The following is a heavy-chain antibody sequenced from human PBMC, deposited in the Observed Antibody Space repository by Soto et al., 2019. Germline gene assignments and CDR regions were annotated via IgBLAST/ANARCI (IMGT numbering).Heavy chain of an antibody. V-gene: IGHV4-34*01. D-gene: IGHD3-22*01. CDR1: GGSISSYY. CDR3: DYYDSSGYDY. J-gene: IGHJ4*02. CDR2: INHSGST. Sequence: PSETLSLTCTVSGGSISSYYWSWIRQPPGKGLEWIGEINHSGSTNYNPSLKSRVTISVDTSKNQFSLKLSSVTAADTAVYYCDYYDSSGYDYWGQGTLVTVSS.